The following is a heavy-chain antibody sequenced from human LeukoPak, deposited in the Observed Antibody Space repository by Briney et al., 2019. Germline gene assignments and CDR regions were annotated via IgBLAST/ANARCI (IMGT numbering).Heavy chain of an antibody. CDR1: GFTFSRYW. J-gene: IGHJ4*02. CDR3: AKWIYDFCSGYPAFDY. CDR2: ISGSGGST. Sequence: GGSLRLSCVASGFTFSRYWMHWVRQAPGKGLEWVSAISGSGGSTYYADSVKGRFTISRDNSKNTLYLQMNSLRAEDTAVYYCAKWIYDFCSGYPAFDYWGQGTLVTVSS. V-gene: IGHV3-23*01. D-gene: IGHD3-3*01.